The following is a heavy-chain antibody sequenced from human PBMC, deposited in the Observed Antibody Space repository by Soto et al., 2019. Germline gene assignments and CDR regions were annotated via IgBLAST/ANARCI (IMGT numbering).Heavy chain of an antibody. CDR1: GFTFSSYE. Sequence: EVQLVESGGGLVQPGGSLRLSCAASGFTFSSYEMNWVRQAPGKGLEWVSYISSSGSTIYYADSVKGRFTISRDNAKNSLYLQMNSLRAEDTAVYYCARVRRDGYNRFDYWGQGTLVTVSS. CDR2: ISSSGSTI. J-gene: IGHJ4*02. D-gene: IGHD5-12*01. V-gene: IGHV3-48*03. CDR3: ARVRRDGYNRFDY.